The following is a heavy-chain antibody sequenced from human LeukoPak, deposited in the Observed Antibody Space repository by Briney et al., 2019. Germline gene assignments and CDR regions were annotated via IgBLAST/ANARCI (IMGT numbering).Heavy chain of an antibody. CDR1: GGTFSSYA. Sequence: SVKVSCKASGGTFSSYAISWVRQAPGQGLEWMGRIIPILGIANYAQKFQGRVTITADKSTSTAYMELRRPRSDDTAVYYCGRDLLGPDYRGQGTLVTVSS. J-gene: IGHJ4*02. CDR3: GRDLLGPDY. V-gene: IGHV1-69*04. CDR2: IIPILGIA.